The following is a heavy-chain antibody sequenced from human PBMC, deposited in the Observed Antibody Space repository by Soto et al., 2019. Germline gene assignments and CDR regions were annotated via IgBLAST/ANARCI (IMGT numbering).Heavy chain of an antibody. CDR2: ISTYNGDT. Sequence: QVQLVQSGAEVRKPGASVKVSCKASGYTFTSSGISWLRQAPGQGLEWMGWISTYNGDTNDAPKFQDRVTMTIDRSTSTAYRERRSLRSDDAAVYYCARAGAAPYYYYGMDVWGQGTRVTVSS. CDR3: ARAGAAPYYYYGMDV. CDR1: GYTFTSSG. V-gene: IGHV1-18*01. D-gene: IGHD2-15*01. J-gene: IGHJ6*02.